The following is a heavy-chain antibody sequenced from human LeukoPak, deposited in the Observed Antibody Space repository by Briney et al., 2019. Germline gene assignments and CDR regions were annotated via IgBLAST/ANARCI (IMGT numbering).Heavy chain of an antibody. V-gene: IGHV4-59*12. CDR2: IYYSGST. J-gene: IGHJ4*02. Sequence: SETLSLTCTVSGGSISSYYWSWIRQPAGKGLEWIGYIYYSGSTNYNPSLKSRVTISVDTSKNQFSLKLSSVTAADTAVYYCAREFWGGGGQYYYGRGTPPVHWGQGPRVTVPS. D-gene: IGHD3-10*02. CDR3: AREFWGGGGQYYYGRGTPPVH. CDR1: GGSISSYY.